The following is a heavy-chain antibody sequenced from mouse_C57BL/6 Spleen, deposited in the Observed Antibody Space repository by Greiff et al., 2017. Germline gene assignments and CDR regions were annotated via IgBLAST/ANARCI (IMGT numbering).Heavy chain of an antibody. V-gene: IGHV1-47*01. D-gene: IGHD1-1*01. CDR2: FHPYNDDT. J-gene: IGHJ2*01. CDR3: ARRGYYGSSYEYFDY. CDR1: GYTFTTYP. Sequence: VKLMESGAELVKPGASVKMSCKASGYTFTTYPIEWMKQNHGKSLEWIGNFHPYNDDTKYNEKFKGKATLTVEKSSSTVYLELSRLTSDDSAVYYCARRGYYGSSYEYFDYWGQGTTLTVSS.